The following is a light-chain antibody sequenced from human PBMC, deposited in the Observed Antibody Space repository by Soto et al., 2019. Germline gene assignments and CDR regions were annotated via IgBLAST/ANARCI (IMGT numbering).Light chain of an antibody. J-gene: IGLJ1*01. CDR3: AAWNDNLNGPSYV. CDR1: SSNIGSNA. CDR2: SDD. Sequence: QSVLTQPPSASGTPGQKVTISCSGSSSNIGSNAVNWYQQVPGTAPKLLIYSDDQWPSGVPDRFSGSKSGTSASLAISGLQSEDEADYICAAWNDNLNGPSYVFGTGTKATV. V-gene: IGLV1-44*01.